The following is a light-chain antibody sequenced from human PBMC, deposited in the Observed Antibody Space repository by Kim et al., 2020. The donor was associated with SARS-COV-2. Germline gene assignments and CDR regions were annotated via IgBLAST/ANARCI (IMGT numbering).Light chain of an antibody. V-gene: IGLV3-1*01. Sequence: GTQGQTATITCSAKKWGEKYASWYQQRPGQSPILFIFQDNKRPSAIPVRVSGSNSGNTVALTGSGTQTMAEADYDCQAWDSSTVVFGGGTQLTVL. CDR3: QAWDSSTVV. CDR2: QDN. CDR1: KWGEKY. J-gene: IGLJ2*01.